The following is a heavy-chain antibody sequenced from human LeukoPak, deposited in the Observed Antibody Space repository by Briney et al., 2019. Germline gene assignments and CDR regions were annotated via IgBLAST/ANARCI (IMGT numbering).Heavy chain of an antibody. CDR1: GGSISSYY. D-gene: IGHD1-14*01. V-gene: IGHV4-4*07. CDR2: IYTSGST. J-gene: IGHJ3*02. CDR3: ARVPNPQPNDAFDI. Sequence: KPSETLSLTCTVSGGSISSYYWSWIRQPAGKGLEWIGRIYTSGSTNYNPSLKSRVTMSVDTSKNQFSLKLSSVTAADTAVYYCARVPNPQPNDAFDIWGQGTMVTVSS.